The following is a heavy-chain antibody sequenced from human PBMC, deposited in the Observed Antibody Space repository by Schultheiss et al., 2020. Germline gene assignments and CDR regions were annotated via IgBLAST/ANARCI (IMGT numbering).Heavy chain of an antibody. CDR2: INHSGST. V-gene: IGHV4-34*01. J-gene: IGHJ5*02. CDR3: ARGPNWFDP. Sequence: SETLSLTCAVYGGSFSGYYWSWIRQPPGKGLEWIGEINHSGSTNYNPSLKSRVTISVDTSKNQFSLKLSSVTAADTAVYYCARGPNWFDPWGQGTLVTVSS. CDR1: GGSFSGYY.